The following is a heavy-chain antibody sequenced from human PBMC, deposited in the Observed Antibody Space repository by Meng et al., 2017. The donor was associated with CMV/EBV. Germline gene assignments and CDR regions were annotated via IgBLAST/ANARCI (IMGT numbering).Heavy chain of an antibody. Sequence: GGPLRLSCAASGFTFSSYAMSWVRQAPGKGLEWVSAISGSGGSTYYADSVKGRFTISRDNSKNTLYLQMNSLRAEDTAVYYCAKSVRRLRLGELSFFDAFDIWGQGTMVTVSS. J-gene: IGHJ3*02. CDR1: GFTFSSYA. D-gene: IGHD3-16*02. CDR2: ISGSGGST. CDR3: AKSVRRLRLGELSFFDAFDI. V-gene: IGHV3-23*01.